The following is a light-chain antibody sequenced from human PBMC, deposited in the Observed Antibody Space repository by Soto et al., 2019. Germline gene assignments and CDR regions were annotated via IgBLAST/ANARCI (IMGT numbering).Light chain of an antibody. CDR1: QSLLHSDGKTY. CDR2: EVS. CDR3: MQSIPGLT. J-gene: IGKJ5*01. Sequence: IVMTQTPLSLSVTPGQPASISCESSQSLLHSDGKTYLYWYLQKPGQPPQLLIYEVSNRXXGXPXXFRSSGSGTEFTLQISRVEAEDVGVYYCMQSIPGLTFGQGTRLEIE. V-gene: IGKV2D-29*01.